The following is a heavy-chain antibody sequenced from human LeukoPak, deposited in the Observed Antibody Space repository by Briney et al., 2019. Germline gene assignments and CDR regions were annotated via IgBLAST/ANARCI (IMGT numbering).Heavy chain of an antibody. D-gene: IGHD4-11*01. CDR3: ARRHVSTTLEPA. CDR1: SGSIRSSGYY. J-gene: IGHJ4*02. CDR2: IYYSGST. V-gene: IGHV4-39*01. Sequence: SETLSLTFTVSSGSIRSSGYYWVWIRQPPGKGLEWVGSIYYSGSTYYNPSLKSRVTISADTSKNQFSLKLTSVTAADTAVYYCARRHVSTTLEPAWGQGVLVTVSS.